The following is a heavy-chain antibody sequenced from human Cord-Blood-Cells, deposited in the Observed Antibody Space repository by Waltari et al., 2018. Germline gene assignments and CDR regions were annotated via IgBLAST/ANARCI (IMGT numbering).Heavy chain of an antibody. CDR2: INPSGGST. V-gene: IGHV1-46*01. CDR3: AREVAAAGEGYYYYGMDV. J-gene: IGHJ6*02. Sequence: QVQLVQSGAEGKKPGASVKVSCKASGYTFTSYYMHWVRQAPGPGLEWMGIINPSGGSTSYAQKFQGRVTMTRDTSTSTVYMELSSLRSDDTAVYYCAREVAAAGEGYYYYGMDVWGQGTTVTVSS. CDR1: GYTFTSYY. D-gene: IGHD6-13*01.